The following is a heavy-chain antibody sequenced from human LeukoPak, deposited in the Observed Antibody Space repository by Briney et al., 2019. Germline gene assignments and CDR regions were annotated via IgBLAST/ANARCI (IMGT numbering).Heavy chain of an antibody. CDR2: INPNSGGT. D-gene: IGHD1-26*01. Sequence: GASVKVSCKASGYTFTGYYMHWVRQAPGQGLEWMGWINPNSGGTNYAQKFQGRVTMTRDTSISTAYMELSRLRSDDTAVYYCARHLFYSGSYYGAFDIWGQGTMVTVSS. CDR3: ARHLFYSGSYYGAFDI. V-gene: IGHV1-2*02. J-gene: IGHJ3*02. CDR1: GYTFTGYY.